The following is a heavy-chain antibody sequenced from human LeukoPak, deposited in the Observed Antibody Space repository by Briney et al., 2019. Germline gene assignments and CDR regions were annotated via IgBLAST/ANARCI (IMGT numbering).Heavy chain of an antibody. J-gene: IGHJ5*02. D-gene: IGHD3-9*01. CDR1: GFTFSSYA. Sequence: GGSLRLSCAASGFTFSSYAMSWVRQAPGKGLEWVSAISGSGGSTYYADSVKGRFTISRDNSKNTLYLQMNSLRAEDTALYYCARDRKKIRYFDWLPFDPWGQGTLVTVSS. V-gene: IGHV3-23*01. CDR2: ISGSGGST. CDR3: ARDRKKIRYFDWLPFDP.